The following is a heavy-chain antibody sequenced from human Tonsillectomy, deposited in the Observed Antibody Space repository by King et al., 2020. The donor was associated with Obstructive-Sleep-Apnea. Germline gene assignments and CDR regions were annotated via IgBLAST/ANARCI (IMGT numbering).Heavy chain of an antibody. V-gene: IGHV5-51*01. CDR3: ARLRGPPTGYYYYGMDV. CDR1: GYSFTSDW. Sequence: QLVQSGAEVKKPGESLKISCKGSGYSFTSDWIGWVRQMPGEGLEWRGSIYPGDSDTRYSPSFQGQVTIATDNSIITAYLQRSSLKASDTAMYYCARLRGPPTGYYYYGMDVWGQGTTVTVSS. CDR2: IYPGDSDT. J-gene: IGHJ6*02. D-gene: IGHD4-17*01.